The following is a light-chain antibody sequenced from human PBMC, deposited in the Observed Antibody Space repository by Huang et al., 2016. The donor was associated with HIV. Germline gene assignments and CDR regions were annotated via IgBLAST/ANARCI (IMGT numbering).Light chain of an antibody. CDR1: QSVCSSY. V-gene: IGKV3-20*01. J-gene: IGKJ5*01. CDR2: GAS. CDR3: QQYGTLIT. Sequence: VLTQSPGTLSLSPGERATLSCRASQSVCSSYLAWYQQKPGQAPRLLIYGASIRATRIPDRFSGSGSGTDFTLTISRLEPEDFAVYYCQQYGTLITFGQGTRLDIK.